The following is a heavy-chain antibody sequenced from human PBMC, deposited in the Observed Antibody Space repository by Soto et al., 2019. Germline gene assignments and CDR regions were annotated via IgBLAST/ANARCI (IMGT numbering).Heavy chain of an antibody. CDR3: ARVVGVYCSGCSCRQRGYFDL. J-gene: IGHJ2*01. D-gene: IGHD2-15*01. V-gene: IGHV1-18*01. CDR2: ISAYNGNT. Sequence: QVQLVQSGAEVKKPGASVKVSCKASGYTFTSYGISWVRQAPGQGLEWMGWISAYNGNTNYAQKLQGRVTMTTDTSTITAYMELRSLRSDDTAVYYCARVVGVYCSGCSCRQRGYFDLWGRGTLVTVSS. CDR1: GYTFTSYG.